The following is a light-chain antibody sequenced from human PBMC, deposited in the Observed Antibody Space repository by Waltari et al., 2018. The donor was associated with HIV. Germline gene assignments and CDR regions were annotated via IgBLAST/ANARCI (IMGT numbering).Light chain of an antibody. CDR3: GTKDDNVILGL. V-gene: IGLV1-51*02. Sequence: QPVLTQPPSASASPGQNVTISCSASRHTPRNHYGSCYPQFPGKPPILLIYEKNRRASEVPGRFSGSKSGPTATLDISGLQTGDEADYYCGTKDDNVILGLFGTGTWVTVL. CDR1: RHTPRNHY. CDR2: EKN. J-gene: IGLJ1*01.